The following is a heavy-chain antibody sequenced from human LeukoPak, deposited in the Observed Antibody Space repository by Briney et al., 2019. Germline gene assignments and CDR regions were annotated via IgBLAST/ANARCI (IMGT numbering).Heavy chain of an antibody. J-gene: IGHJ3*02. CDR3: ARDRITYYYDSSGYYSGSVAAFDI. D-gene: IGHD3-22*01. CDR1: GFTFSSYS. CDR2: ISSSSSYI. V-gene: IGHV3-21*01. Sequence: GGSLRLSCAASGFTFSSYSMNWVRQAPGKGLEWVSSISSSSSYIYYADSVKGRFTISRDNAKNSLYLQMNSLRAEDTAVYYCARDRITYYYDSSGYYSGSVAAFDIWGQGTMVTVSS.